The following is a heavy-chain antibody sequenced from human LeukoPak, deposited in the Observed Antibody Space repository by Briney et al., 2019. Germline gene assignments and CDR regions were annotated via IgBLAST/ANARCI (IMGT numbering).Heavy chain of an antibody. J-gene: IGHJ4*02. D-gene: IGHD5-18*01. Sequence: SETLSLTCTVSGGSISSGSYYWSWIRQPAGKRLEWIGHIYRSGSTNYNPSLKSRVTISVDTSKNQFSLKLSSVTAADTAVYYCAGLRAAMVTSPFDYWGQGTLVTVSS. V-gene: IGHV4-61*09. CDR2: IYRSGST. CDR3: AGLRAAMVTSPFDY. CDR1: GGSISSGSYY.